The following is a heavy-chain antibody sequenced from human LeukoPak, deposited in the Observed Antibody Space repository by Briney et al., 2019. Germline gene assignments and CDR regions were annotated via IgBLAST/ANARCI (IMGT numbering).Heavy chain of an antibody. Sequence: SETLSLTCTVSGGSISSYYWSWIRQPPGKGLEWIGYIYTSGSTNYNPSLKSRVTISVDTSKNQFSLKLSSVTAADTAVYYCARAPGGRVRLRYYYYMDVWGKGTTVTVSS. CDR3: ARAPGGRVRLRYYYYMDV. CDR1: GGSISSYY. CDR2: IYTSGST. D-gene: IGHD5-18*01. V-gene: IGHV4-4*09. J-gene: IGHJ6*03.